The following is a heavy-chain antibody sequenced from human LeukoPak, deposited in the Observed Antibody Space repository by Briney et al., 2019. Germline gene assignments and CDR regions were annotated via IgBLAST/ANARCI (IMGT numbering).Heavy chain of an antibody. D-gene: IGHD3-10*01. J-gene: IGHJ4*02. CDR2: ISGSGGST. CDR3: ANQVVRGVIIS. Sequence: GGSLRLSCAASGFTFSSYAMSWVRQAPGKGLEWVSAISGSGGSTYYADSVKGRFTISRDNSKNTLYLQMNSLRAEDTAVYYCANQVVRGVIISWGQGTLVTVSS. V-gene: IGHV3-23*01. CDR1: GFTFSSYA.